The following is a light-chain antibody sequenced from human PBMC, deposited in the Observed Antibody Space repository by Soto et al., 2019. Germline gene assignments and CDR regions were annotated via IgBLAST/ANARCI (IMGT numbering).Light chain of an antibody. V-gene: IGKV3-20*01. CDR1: QTVRNNY. Sequence: EFVFTQSPGTLSLSPGERATHSCRASQTVRNNYLAWYQQKPGQAPRLLIYDASSRATGIPDRFSGGGSGTDFTLTISRLEPEDFAVYYCQQFSSYPLTFGGGTKVDIK. J-gene: IGKJ4*01. CDR2: DAS. CDR3: QQFSSYPLT.